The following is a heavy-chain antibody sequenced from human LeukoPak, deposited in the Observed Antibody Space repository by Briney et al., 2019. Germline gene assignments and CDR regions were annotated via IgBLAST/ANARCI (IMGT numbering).Heavy chain of an antibody. CDR3: AKLGVLQYFDWLSSEPNFDY. Sequence: GGSLRLSCAASGFTFSSYGMHWVRQAPGKGLEWVAFIRYDGSNKYYADSVKGRFTISRDNSKNTLYLQMNSLRAEDTAVYYCAKLGVLQYFDWLSSEPNFDYWGQGTLVTVSS. V-gene: IGHV3-30*02. D-gene: IGHD3-9*01. CDR1: GFTFSSYG. J-gene: IGHJ4*02. CDR2: IRYDGSNK.